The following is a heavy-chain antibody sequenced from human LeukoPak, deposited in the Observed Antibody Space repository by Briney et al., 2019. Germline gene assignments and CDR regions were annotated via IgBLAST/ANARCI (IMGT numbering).Heavy chain of an antibody. Sequence: KPSETLSLTCTASGGSISSSGYYWAWVRQPPGKGLEWIGNVYYSGTTDYNPSLESRVTIFVDTSKSQFSLRVRSVTAADTAVYYCARRRAPGTGFFDYWGQGALVTVSS. D-gene: IGHD3/OR15-3a*01. V-gene: IGHV4-39*01. CDR3: ARRRAPGTGFFDY. CDR2: VYYSGTT. J-gene: IGHJ4*02. CDR1: GGSISSSGYY.